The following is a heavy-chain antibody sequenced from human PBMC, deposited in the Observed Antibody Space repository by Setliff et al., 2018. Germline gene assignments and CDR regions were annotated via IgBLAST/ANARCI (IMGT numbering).Heavy chain of an antibody. V-gene: IGHV1-69*05. CDR2: TIPNFGTT. J-gene: IGHJ6*03. Sequence: ASVKVSCKASGGTFSSYGISWVRQAPGQGLEWLGGTIPNFGTTNYVQEFQGRVTIITDESTSTAYMELSSLRFEDTAVYYCAREGVDTRSSTDYRYYMDLWGKGTTVTVSS. CDR3: AREGVDTRSSTDYRYYMDL. D-gene: IGHD5-18*01. CDR1: GGTFSSYG.